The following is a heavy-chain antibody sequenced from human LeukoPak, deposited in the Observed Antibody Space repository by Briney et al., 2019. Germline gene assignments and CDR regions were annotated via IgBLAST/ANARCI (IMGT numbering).Heavy chain of an antibody. CDR2: IYYSGST. V-gene: IGHV4-59*01. J-gene: IGHJ6*03. Sequence: SETLSLTCTVSGGSISSYYWSWIRQPPGKGLEWIGYIYYSGSTNYNPSLKSRVTISVDTSKNQFSLKLTSVTAADTAVYYCARETSQKGAHYMDVWGKGTTVTISS. CDR1: GGSISSYY. D-gene: IGHD3-16*01. CDR3: ARETSQKGAHYMDV.